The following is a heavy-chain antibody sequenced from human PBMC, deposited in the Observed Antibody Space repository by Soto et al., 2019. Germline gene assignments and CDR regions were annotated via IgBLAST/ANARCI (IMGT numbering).Heavy chain of an antibody. V-gene: IGHV3-30-3*01. CDR2: MSFDGSSK. CDR3: VRGRSVINHDDFEY. Sequence: QVQLVESGGGVVQPGRSLRLSCAASGFTLSSYSMHWVRQAPGKGLDWVAAMSFDGSSKYLADSVKGRFTISRDNSKNTLSLQMNSLGAEDSAVYYSVRGRSVINHDDFEYWGQGTLVTVSS. J-gene: IGHJ4*02. CDR1: GFTLSSYS. D-gene: IGHD2-21*01.